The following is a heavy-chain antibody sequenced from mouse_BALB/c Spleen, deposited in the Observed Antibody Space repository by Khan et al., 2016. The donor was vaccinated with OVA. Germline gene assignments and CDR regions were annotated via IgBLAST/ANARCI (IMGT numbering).Heavy chain of an antibody. CDR1: GYSITSDYV. CDR3: ARVYGGNFDY. D-gene: IGHD1-1*02. Sequence: QLEESGPGLVKPSQSLSLSCTVTGYSITSDYVWNWIRQFPGNKLEWMGFITYSGNTNYNPYFKSRTSITRDTSKNPFFLHVSAVTTEDTATYDCARVYGGNFDYWGQGTTLTVSS. V-gene: IGHV3-2*02. CDR2: ITYSGNT. J-gene: IGHJ2*01.